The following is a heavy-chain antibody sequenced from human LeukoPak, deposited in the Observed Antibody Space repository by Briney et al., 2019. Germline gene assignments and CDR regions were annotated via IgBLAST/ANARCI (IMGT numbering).Heavy chain of an antibody. CDR1: GGSISSSSYY. CDR3: ARDSGDGYNFDY. CDR2: IYYSGST. D-gene: IGHD5-24*01. J-gene: IGHJ4*02. Sequence: SETLSLTCTVSGGSISSSSYYWGWIRQPPGKGLEWIGSIYYSGSTYYNPSLKSRVTISVDTSKNQFSLKLSSVTAADTAVYYCARDSGDGYNFDYWGQGTLVTVSS. V-gene: IGHV4-39*07.